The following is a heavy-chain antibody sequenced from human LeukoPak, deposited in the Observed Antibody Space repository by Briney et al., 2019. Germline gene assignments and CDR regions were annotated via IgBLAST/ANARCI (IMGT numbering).Heavy chain of an antibody. CDR1: GFTFSSYS. CDR3: ARGFWQRGYYDTTGYYNYFDY. D-gene: IGHD3-22*01. CDR2: IYSGGST. J-gene: IGHJ4*02. V-gene: IGHV3-53*01. Sequence: GGSLRLSCAASGFTFSSYSMNWVRQAPGKGLEWVSVIYSGGSTYYADSVKGRFTISRDNSKNTLYLQMNSLRAEDTAVYYCARGFWQRGYYDTTGYYNYFDYWGQGTLVTVSS.